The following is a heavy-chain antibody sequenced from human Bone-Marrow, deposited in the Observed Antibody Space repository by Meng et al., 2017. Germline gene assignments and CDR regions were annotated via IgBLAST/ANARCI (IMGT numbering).Heavy chain of an antibody. CDR2: IYSGGDT. CDR3: ARVAVPYWYFDL. CDR1: GFTVSSNY. D-gene: IGHD6-19*01. J-gene: IGHJ2*01. V-gene: IGHV3-66*01. Sequence: LQLVESEGGVVQPGRSLRLSCAASGFTVSSNYMNWVRQAPGKGLEWVSLIYSGGDTNYADSVKGRFTISRDNSKNTVYLQMNSLRAQDTAVYYCARVAVPYWYFDLWGRGTLVTVSS.